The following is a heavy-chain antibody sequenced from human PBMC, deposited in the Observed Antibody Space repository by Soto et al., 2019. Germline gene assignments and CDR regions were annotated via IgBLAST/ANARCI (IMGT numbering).Heavy chain of an antibody. CDR1: GFTFSSYA. CDR2: ISGSGGST. Sequence: PGGSLRLSCAASGFTFSSYAMSWVRQAPGKGLEWVSAISGSGGSTYYADSVKGRFTISRDNSKNTLYLQMNSLRAEDTAVYYCAKDRYCSGGSCYIHNWFDPWGQGTLVTVS. CDR3: AKDRYCSGGSCYIHNWFDP. V-gene: IGHV3-23*01. D-gene: IGHD2-15*01. J-gene: IGHJ5*02.